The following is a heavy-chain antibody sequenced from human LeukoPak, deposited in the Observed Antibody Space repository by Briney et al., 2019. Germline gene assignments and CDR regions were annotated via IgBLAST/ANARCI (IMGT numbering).Heavy chain of an antibody. CDR2: ISSSSSDI. CDR1: GFTFTSYS. V-gene: IGHV3-21*01. Sequence: GGSLRLSCAASGFTFTSYSMNWVRQAPGKGLEWVSSISSSSSDIYYADSVKGRFTISRDNAKNSLYLQMNSLRAEDTAVCYCARTPYCTNGVCYNRYYFDYWGQGTLVTVSS. J-gene: IGHJ4*02. CDR3: ARTPYCTNGVCYNRYYFDY. D-gene: IGHD2-8*01.